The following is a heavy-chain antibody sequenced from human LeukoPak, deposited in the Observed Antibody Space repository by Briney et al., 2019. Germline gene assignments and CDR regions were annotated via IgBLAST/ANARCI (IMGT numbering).Heavy chain of an antibody. J-gene: IGHJ4*02. CDR3: ARVSWDSALWSDLDY. V-gene: IGHV1-8*01. D-gene: IGHD3-10*01. CDR1: GYTFTSYD. Sequence: ASVKVSCKASGYTFTSYDIDWVRQATGQGLEWMGWMNPNSGNTGYAQKLQGRVTMTRNTSISTAYMELSSLRSEDTAVYYCARVSWDSALWSDLDYWGQGTLVTVSS. CDR2: MNPNSGNT.